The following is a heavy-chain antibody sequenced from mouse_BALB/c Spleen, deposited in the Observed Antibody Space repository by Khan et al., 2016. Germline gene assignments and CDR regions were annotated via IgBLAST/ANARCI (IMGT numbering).Heavy chain of an antibody. Sequence: QVQLQQPGAELVRPGSSVKISCKASGFAFSSYWMNWVKQRPGLGLEWIGQIYPGDGDTNYNGKFKGKATLTADKSSSTAYMQLSSLTSEDSAVYFCARGTPFANWGQGTLVTVSA. V-gene: IGHV1-80*01. CDR1: GFAFSSYW. D-gene: IGHD2-14*01. CDR2: IYPGDGDT. CDR3: ARGTPFAN. J-gene: IGHJ3*01.